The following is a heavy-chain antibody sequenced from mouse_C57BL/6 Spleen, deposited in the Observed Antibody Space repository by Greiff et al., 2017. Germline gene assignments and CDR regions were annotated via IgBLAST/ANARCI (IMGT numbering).Heavy chain of an antibody. CDR3: AREGYYEGFAY. Sequence: EVNVVESGGGLVKPGGSLKLSCAASGFTFSSYAMSWVRQTPEKRLEWVATISDGGSYTYYPDNVKGRFTISRDNAKNNLYLQMSHLKSEDTAMYYCAREGYYEGFAYWGQGTLVTVSA. CDR2: ISDGGSYT. J-gene: IGHJ3*01. CDR1: GFTFSSYA. D-gene: IGHD2-3*01. V-gene: IGHV5-4*01.